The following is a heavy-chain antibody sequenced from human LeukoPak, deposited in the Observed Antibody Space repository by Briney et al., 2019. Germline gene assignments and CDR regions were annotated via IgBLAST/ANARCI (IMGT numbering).Heavy chain of an antibody. Sequence: PGGSLRLSCTASGFTFSSYAMHWVRQAPGKGLGYVSAISSNGGSTYYANSVKGRFTISRDNSKNTLYLQMGSLRAEDMAVYYCARDLGRNSSGRSGFDPWGHGTLVTVSS. CDR3: ARDLGRNSSGRSGFDP. CDR2: ISSNGGST. V-gene: IGHV3-64*01. J-gene: IGHJ5*02. CDR1: GFTFSSYA. D-gene: IGHD6-19*01.